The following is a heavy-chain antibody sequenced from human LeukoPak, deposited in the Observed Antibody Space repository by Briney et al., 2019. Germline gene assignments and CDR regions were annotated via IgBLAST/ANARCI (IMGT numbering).Heavy chain of an antibody. CDR1: GYTLTELS. Sequence: ASVKVSCKVSGYTLTELSMHWVRQAPGKGLEWMGGFDPEDGETIYAQKFQGRVTMTEDTSTDTAYMELSSLRSEDTAVYYCATEHIAAAGHGHYYYYMDVWGKGTTVTVSS. J-gene: IGHJ6*03. CDR2: FDPEDGET. D-gene: IGHD6-13*01. CDR3: ATEHIAAAGHGHYYYYMDV. V-gene: IGHV1-24*01.